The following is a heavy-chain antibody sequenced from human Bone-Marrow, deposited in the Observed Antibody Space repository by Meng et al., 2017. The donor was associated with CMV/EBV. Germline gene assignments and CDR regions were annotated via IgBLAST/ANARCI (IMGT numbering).Heavy chain of an antibody. J-gene: IGHJ4*02. Sequence: SGYTHTGDYMHWVRQAPGQGIEWMGWINPKSGGKNYAQKVQGRVTMTRDTSISTAYMALSRLRSDDTAVYYCARGSGSSELKRVDYWGQGTLVTVSS. D-gene: IGHD1-26*01. CDR1: GYTHTGDY. CDR3: ARGSGSSELKRVDY. V-gene: IGHV1-2*02. CDR2: INPKSGGK.